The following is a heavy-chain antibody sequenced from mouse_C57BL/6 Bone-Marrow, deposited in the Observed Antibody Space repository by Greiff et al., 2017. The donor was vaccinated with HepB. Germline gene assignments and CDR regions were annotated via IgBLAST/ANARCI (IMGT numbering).Heavy chain of an antibody. CDR1: GFSLTSYG. J-gene: IGHJ3*01. Sequence: QVQLKESGPGLVQPSQSLSITCTVSGFSLTSYGVHWVRQSPGKCLEWLGVIWSGGSTDYNAAFISRLSISKDNSKSQVFFKMNSLQADDTAIYYCAGLTGGFAYWGQGTLVTVSA. V-gene: IGHV2-2*01. CDR3: AGLTGGFAY. D-gene: IGHD4-1*01. CDR2: IWSGGST.